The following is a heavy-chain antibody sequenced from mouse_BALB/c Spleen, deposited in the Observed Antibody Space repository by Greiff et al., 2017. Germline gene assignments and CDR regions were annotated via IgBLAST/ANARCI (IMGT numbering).Heavy chain of an antibody. CDR2: ISYDGSN. D-gene: IGHD1-1*01. V-gene: IGHV3-6*02. Sequence: EVKLLESGPGLVKPSQSLSLTCSVTGYSITSGYYWNWIRQFPGNKLEWMGYISYDGSNNYNPSLKNRISITRDTSKNQFFLKLNSVTTEDTATYYCARVPGSSYDWGQGTTLTVSS. CDR1: GYSITSGYY. J-gene: IGHJ2*01. CDR3: ARVPGSSYD.